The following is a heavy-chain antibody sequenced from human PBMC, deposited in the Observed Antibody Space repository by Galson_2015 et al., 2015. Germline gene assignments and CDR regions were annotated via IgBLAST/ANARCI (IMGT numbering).Heavy chain of an antibody. J-gene: IGHJ3*02. Sequence: CAISGDSVSSNSGAWNWIRQSPSRGLEWLGRTYYRSKWYNDYAVSVRSRISISPDIFKNQFSLQLNSVTPEDTAVYYCASTSPYCSSTSCYRNAFDMWGQGTMVTVSS. D-gene: IGHD2-2*01. CDR3: ASTSPYCSSTSCYRNAFDM. CDR2: TYYRSKWYN. V-gene: IGHV6-1*01. CDR1: GDSVSSNSGA.